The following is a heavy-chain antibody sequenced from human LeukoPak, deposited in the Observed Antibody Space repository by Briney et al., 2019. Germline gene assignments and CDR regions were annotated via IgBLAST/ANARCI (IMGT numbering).Heavy chain of an antibody. D-gene: IGHD6-13*01. Sequence: GGSLRLSCAASGFTFSSYEMNWVRQAPGKGLEWVSYISSSGSTIYYADSVKGRFTISRDDSKNTYLQMNRLRAEDTAVYYCAKDGGTGRIAAPGADYWGQGTLVTVSS. CDR3: AKDGGTGRIAAPGADY. J-gene: IGHJ4*02. CDR1: GFTFSSYE. CDR2: ISSSGSTI. V-gene: IGHV3-48*03.